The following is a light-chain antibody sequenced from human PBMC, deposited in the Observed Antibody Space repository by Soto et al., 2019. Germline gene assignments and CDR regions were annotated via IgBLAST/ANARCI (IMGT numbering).Light chain of an antibody. V-gene: IGLV2-14*01. J-gene: IGLJ2*01. Sequence: QSALTQPASVSGSPGQSITISCTGTSSDVGGYNYVSWYQQQPGKAPTLMIYDVSNRPSGVSNRFSGSKSGNTASLTISGLQAEDEADYYCSSYTSSSTLEVVFGGGTQLPVL. CDR2: DVS. CDR3: SSYTSSSTLEVV. CDR1: SSDVGGYNY.